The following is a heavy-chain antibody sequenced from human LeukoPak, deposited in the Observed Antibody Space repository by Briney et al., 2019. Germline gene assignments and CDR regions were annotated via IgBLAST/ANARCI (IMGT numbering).Heavy chain of an antibody. CDR3: AKDRGGAYYESSVDI. CDR2: ISSSGGST. D-gene: IGHD3-22*01. V-gene: IGHV3-23*01. CDR1: GFTFSSYA. Sequence: SGGSLRLSCAASGFTFSSYAMSWVRQVPGKGLEWVSAISSSGGSTYYADSVKGRFTISRDNSKNTLYLQMNSLRAEDTAVYYCAKDRGGAYYESSVDIWGQGTMVTVSS. J-gene: IGHJ3*02.